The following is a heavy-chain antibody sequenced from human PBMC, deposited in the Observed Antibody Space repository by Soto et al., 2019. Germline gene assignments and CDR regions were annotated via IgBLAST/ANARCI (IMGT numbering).Heavy chain of an antibody. CDR1: GFTFSSYG. J-gene: IGHJ6*03. Sequence: GGSLRLSCAASGFTFSSYGMHWVRQAPGKGLEWVAVISYDGSNKYYADSVKGRFTISRDNSKNTLYLQMNSLRAEDTAVYYCAKNSGYSSSAGLYMDVWGKGTTVTVSS. CDR3: AKNSGYSSSAGLYMDV. V-gene: IGHV3-30*18. CDR2: ISYDGSNK. D-gene: IGHD6-6*01.